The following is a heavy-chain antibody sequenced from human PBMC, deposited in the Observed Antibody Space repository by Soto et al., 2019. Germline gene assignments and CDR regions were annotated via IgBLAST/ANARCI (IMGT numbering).Heavy chain of an antibody. D-gene: IGHD3-22*01. CDR3: AKDQYRSYLDSSGYAFDY. J-gene: IGHJ4*02. Sequence: GGSLRLSFAGSGFTFSSNAHSRVRRRPGKGVVWVSTISGSGGSTYYADSVKGRFTISRDNSKNTLYLQMYSLRAEDTAVYYCAKDQYRSYLDSSGYAFDYWGPGTLFTVFS. CDR2: ISGSGGST. V-gene: IGHV3-23*01. CDR1: GFTFSSNA.